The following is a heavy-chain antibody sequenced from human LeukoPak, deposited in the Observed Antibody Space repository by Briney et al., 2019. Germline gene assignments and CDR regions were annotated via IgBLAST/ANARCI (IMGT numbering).Heavy chain of an antibody. CDR1: GGSFSGYY. Sequence: KPSETLSLTCAVYGGSFSGYYWSWIRQPPGKGLGWIGEINHSGSTNYNPSLKSRVTISVDTSKNQFSLKLSSVTAADTAVYYCARGIYDFWSGYFFDYWGQGTLVTVSS. CDR3: ARGIYDFWSGYFFDY. V-gene: IGHV4-34*01. J-gene: IGHJ4*02. CDR2: INHSGST. D-gene: IGHD3-3*01.